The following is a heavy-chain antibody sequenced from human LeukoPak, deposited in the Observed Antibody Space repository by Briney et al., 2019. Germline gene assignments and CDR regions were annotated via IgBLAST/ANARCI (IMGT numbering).Heavy chain of an antibody. Sequence: SETLSLTCAVYGGSFSGYYWSWIRQPPGKGLEWIGEINHSGSTNYNPSLKSRVTISVETSKNQFSLKLSSVTAADTAVYYCARHVDATVRFDPWGQGTLVTVSS. J-gene: IGHJ5*02. D-gene: IGHD4-11*01. CDR2: INHSGST. CDR1: GGSFSGYY. CDR3: ARHVDATVRFDP. V-gene: IGHV4-34*01.